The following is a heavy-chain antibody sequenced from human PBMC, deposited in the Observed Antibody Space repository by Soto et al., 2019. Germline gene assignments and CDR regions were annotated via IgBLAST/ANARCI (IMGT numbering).Heavy chain of an antibody. Sequence: QVQLVESGGGVVQPGRSLRLSCGASGFTFRSYALHWVRQAPGKGLEWVATIAHDGNIKYYADSVKGRFAISRDNSMNAMFLQMDSLRPEDTARYYCARDYETSSAGYYYCGMDVWGHGTTVTVSS. D-gene: IGHD3-9*01. V-gene: IGHV3-30*09. CDR2: IAHDGNIK. CDR1: GFTFRSYA. CDR3: ARDYETSSAGYYYCGMDV. J-gene: IGHJ6*02.